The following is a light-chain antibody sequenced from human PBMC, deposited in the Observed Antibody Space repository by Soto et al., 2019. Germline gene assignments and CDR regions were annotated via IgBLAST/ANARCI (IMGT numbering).Light chain of an antibody. CDR2: AAS. CDR1: HDIDNY. CDR3: QQYDSYHVT. V-gene: IGKV1-16*01. J-gene: IGKJ5*01. Sequence: GDRVNLTCRASHDIDNYLAWLQNKQGSAPKSLIYAASTLQSGVPLRFRGSVYGTLFTLTISSLQPEDVATDDGQQYDSYHVTFVQGTRLEIK.